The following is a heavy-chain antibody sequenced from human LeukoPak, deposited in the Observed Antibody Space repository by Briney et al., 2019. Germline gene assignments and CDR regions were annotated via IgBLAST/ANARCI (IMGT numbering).Heavy chain of an antibody. V-gene: IGHV1-69*05. D-gene: IGHD3-10*01. CDR2: IIPIFGTA. CDR3: AREPYGSGSQPVDY. J-gene: IGHJ4*02. Sequence: GSSVKVSCKASGGTSSSYAISWVRQAPGQGLEWMGRIIPIFGTANYAQKFQGRVTITTDESTSTAYMELSSLRSEDTAVYYCAREPYGSGSQPVDYWGQGTLVTVSS. CDR1: GGTSSSYA.